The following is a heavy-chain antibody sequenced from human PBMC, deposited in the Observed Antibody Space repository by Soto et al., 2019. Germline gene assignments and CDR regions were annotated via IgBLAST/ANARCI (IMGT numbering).Heavy chain of an antibody. D-gene: IGHD6-13*01. CDR3: AKPTYSSSWSPFDY. Sequence: PGAYLRLSCAAPGFTFSSYGMYWVRKTSGKGLEWVAVIWYDGSNKYYADSVKGRFTISRDNSKNTLYLQMNSLRAEDTALYYCAKPTYSSSWSPFDYWGQGTLVTVSS. J-gene: IGHJ4*02. V-gene: IGHV3-33*06. CDR1: GFTFSSYG. CDR2: IWYDGSNK.